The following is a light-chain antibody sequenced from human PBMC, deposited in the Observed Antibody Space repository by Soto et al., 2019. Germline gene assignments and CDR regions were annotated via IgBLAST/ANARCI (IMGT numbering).Light chain of an antibody. Sequence: EIVMTQSPATLSVSPGERATLSCRASQRISSNLAWYQQKPGQAPRLLIYGASTRATGIPARFSGSGSGTEVTLTISSLQSKDFAVYYCQHYNNWPPWTFGQGTKVEIK. CDR1: QRISSN. CDR2: GAS. CDR3: QHYNNWPPWT. V-gene: IGKV3-15*01. J-gene: IGKJ1*01.